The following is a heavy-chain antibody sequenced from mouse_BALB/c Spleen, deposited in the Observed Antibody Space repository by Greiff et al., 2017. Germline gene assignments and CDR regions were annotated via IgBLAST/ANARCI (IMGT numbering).Heavy chain of an antibody. V-gene: IGHV1-80*01. CDR3: ARGGGNYEFDY. J-gene: IGHJ2*01. Sequence: VKLVESGAELVRPGSSVKISCKASGYAFSSYWMNWVKQRPGQGLEWIGQIYPGDGDTNYNGKFKGKATLTADKSSSTAYMQLSSLTSEDSAVYFCARGGGNYEFDYWGQGTTLTVSS. CDR2: IYPGDGDT. D-gene: IGHD2-1*01. CDR1: GYAFSSYW.